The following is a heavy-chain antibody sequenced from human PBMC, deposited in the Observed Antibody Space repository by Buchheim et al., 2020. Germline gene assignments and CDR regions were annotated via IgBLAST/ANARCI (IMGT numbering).Heavy chain of an antibody. CDR1: GFSLSTSGVG. CDR2: IYWDDDK. Sequence: QITLKESGPALVKPTQTLTLTCTFSGFSLSTSGVGVGWIRQPPGRALEWLALIYWDDDKRYSPSLKSMPTITKDTSKNQVVLTLTNMDPLDTATYYCAHTNLYDSGGYWFDYWGQGT. CDR3: AHTNLYDSGGYWFDY. J-gene: IGHJ4*02. V-gene: IGHV2-5*02. D-gene: IGHD3-22*01.